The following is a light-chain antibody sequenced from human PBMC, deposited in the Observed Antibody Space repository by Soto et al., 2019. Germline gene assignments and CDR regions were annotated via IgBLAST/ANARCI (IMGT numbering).Light chain of an antibody. CDR2: EVS. CDR3: SSYTSSSTRV. Sequence: QSALTQPAYVSGSPGQSITISCTGTSSDVGGYNYVSWYQQHPGKAPKLMIYEVSNRPSGVSNRFSGSKSDNTASLTISGLQAEDEADYYCSSYTSSSTRVFGTGTKLTVL. V-gene: IGLV2-14*01. CDR1: SSDVGGYNY. J-gene: IGLJ1*01.